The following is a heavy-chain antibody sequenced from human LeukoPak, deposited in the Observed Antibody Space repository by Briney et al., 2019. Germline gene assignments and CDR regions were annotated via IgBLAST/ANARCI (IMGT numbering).Heavy chain of an antibody. CDR2: TSYDGTKN. CDR1: GFTFSSYG. Sequence: GGSLRLSCAASGFTFSSYGMHWVRQAPGKGLDWVAFTSYDGTKNYYADSVKGRFTISRDNSKNTLFLQMNSLRPEDTAVYYCARLGEDSYGYQTDFDYWGQGTLVTVSS. CDR3: ARLGEDSYGYQTDFDY. D-gene: IGHD5-18*01. J-gene: IGHJ4*02. V-gene: IGHV3-30*03.